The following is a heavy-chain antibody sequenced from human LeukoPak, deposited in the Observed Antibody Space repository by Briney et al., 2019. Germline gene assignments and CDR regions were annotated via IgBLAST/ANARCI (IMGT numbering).Heavy chain of an antibody. Sequence: SETLSLTCTVSGGSISSSSYYWGWIRQPPGKGLEWIGSIYYSGSTYYNPSLKSRVTVSVDTSKNQFSLKLSSVAAADTAVYYCARDYYDSSGYYPFDYWGQGTLVTVSS. CDR2: IYYSGST. V-gene: IGHV4-39*02. CDR1: GGSISSSSYY. J-gene: IGHJ4*02. CDR3: ARDYYDSSGYYPFDY. D-gene: IGHD3-22*01.